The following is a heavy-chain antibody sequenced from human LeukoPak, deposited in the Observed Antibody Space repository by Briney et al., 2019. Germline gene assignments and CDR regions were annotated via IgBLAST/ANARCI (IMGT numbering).Heavy chain of an antibody. Sequence: SETLSHTCTVSGYSISSGYYWGWIRQPPRKGLEWIGSIYHSGSTYYNPSLKSRVTISVDTSKNQFSLKLSSVTAADTAVYYCARGGSSDPVDYWGQGTLVTVSS. CDR2: IYHSGST. V-gene: IGHV4-38-2*02. D-gene: IGHD1-26*01. CDR3: ARGGSSDPVDY. J-gene: IGHJ4*02. CDR1: GYSISSGYY.